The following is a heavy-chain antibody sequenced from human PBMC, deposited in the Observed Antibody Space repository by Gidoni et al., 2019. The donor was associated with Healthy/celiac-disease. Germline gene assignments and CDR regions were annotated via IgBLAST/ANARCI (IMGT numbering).Heavy chain of an antibody. D-gene: IGHD6-19*01. V-gene: IGHV3-33*01. CDR3: ARDEGGAVAGFDY. CDR2: IWYDGSNK. J-gene: IGHJ4*02. Sequence: SGGGVVQPGRSLRLSCAASGFTFSSYGMHWVRQAPGKGLEWVAVIWYDGSNKYYADSVKGRFTISRDNSKNTLYLQMNSLRAEDTAVYYCARDEGGAVAGFDYWGQGTLVTVSS. CDR1: GFTFSSYG.